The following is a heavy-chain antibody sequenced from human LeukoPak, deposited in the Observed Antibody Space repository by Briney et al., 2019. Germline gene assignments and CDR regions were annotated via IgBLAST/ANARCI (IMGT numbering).Heavy chain of an antibody. CDR1: GFTFSSYW. CDR2: ISGSGGST. CDR3: AKDRRSSGWDAEYFQH. D-gene: IGHD6-19*01. Sequence: GGSLRLSCAASGFTFSSYWMSWVRQAPGKGLEWVSAISGSGGSTYYADSVKGRFTISRDNSKNTLYLQMNSLRAEDTAVYYCAKDRRSSGWDAEYFQHWGQGTLVTVSS. J-gene: IGHJ1*01. V-gene: IGHV3-23*01.